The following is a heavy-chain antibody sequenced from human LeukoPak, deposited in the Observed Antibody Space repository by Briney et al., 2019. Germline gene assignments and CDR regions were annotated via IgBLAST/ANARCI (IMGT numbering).Heavy chain of an antibody. V-gene: IGHV4-4*02. CDR1: GGSIGSDNW. CDR2: IYHSGST. CDR3: ARGGRCITTNCYERGPYLDY. D-gene: IGHD2-2*01. J-gene: IGHJ4*02. Sequence: ASETLSLTCAVSGGSIGSDNWWSWVRQSPGKGLEWIGEIYHSGSTNYNPSLKSRATISVDKSKNQLSLKLSSVTAADTAVYYCARGGRCITTNCYERGPYLDYWGQGTLITVSS.